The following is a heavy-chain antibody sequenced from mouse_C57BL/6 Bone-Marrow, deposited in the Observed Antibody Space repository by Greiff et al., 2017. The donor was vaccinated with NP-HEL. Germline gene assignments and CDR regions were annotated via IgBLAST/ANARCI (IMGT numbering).Heavy chain of an antibody. V-gene: IGHV6-3*01. CDR2: IRLKSDNYAT. J-gene: IGHJ3*01. Sequence: EVKLEESGGGLVQPGGSMKLSCVASGFTFSNYWMNWVRQSPEKGLEWVAQIRLKSDNYATPYAESVKGRFTISRDDSKSSVYLQMNNLRAEDTGIYYCTKKLVAWFAYWGQGTLVTVSA. D-gene: IGHD4-1*01. CDR1: GFTFSNYW. CDR3: TKKLVAWFAY.